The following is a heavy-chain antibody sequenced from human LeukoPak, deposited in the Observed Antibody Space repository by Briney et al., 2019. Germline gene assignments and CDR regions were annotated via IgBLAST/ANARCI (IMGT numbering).Heavy chain of an antibody. CDR2: IRSGGDYI. J-gene: IGHJ4*02. Sequence: GGSLRLSCAASGFTFSSYSMNWVRQAPGKGLEWVSSIRSGGDYIYHAASVKGRFTTSRDNAKNSLYLQMSSLRAEDTAVYYCAREDSSENFDYWGQGTLVTVSS. D-gene: IGHD6-13*01. CDR1: GFTFSSYS. V-gene: IGHV3-21*06. CDR3: AREDSSENFDY.